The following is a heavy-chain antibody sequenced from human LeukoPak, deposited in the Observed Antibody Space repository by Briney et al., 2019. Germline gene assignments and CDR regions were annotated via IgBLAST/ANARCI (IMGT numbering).Heavy chain of an antibody. J-gene: IGHJ6*03. CDR2: FDPEDGET. Sequence: ASVKVSCKVSGYTLTELSMHWVRQAPGKGLEWMGGFDPEDGETIYAQKFQGRVTMTEDTSTDTAYMELSSLRSEDTAVYYCASSQASYCGGDCSFLDHYYYMDVWGKGTTVTISS. V-gene: IGHV1-24*01. CDR1: GYTLTELS. D-gene: IGHD2-21*02. CDR3: ASSQASYCGGDCSFLDHYYYMDV.